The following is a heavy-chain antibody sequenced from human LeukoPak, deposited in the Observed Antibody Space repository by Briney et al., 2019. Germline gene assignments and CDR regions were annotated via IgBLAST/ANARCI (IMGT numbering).Heavy chain of an antibody. CDR1: GYTLTSYA. J-gene: IGHJ3*02. CDR2: INTNTGNP. D-gene: IGHD6-13*01. CDR3: ARVLVPAAFDI. V-gene: IGHV7-4-1*02. Sequence: ASVKVSCKASGYTLTSYAMNWVRQAPGQGLEWMGWINTNTGNPTYAQGFTGRFVFSLDTSVSTAYLQISSLKAEGTAVYYCARVLVPAAFDIWGQGTMVTVSS.